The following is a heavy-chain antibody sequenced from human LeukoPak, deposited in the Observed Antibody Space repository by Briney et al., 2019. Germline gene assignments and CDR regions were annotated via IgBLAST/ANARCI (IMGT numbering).Heavy chain of an antibody. J-gene: IGHJ4*02. CDR2: IYYSGST. CDR1: GGSISSSSYY. D-gene: IGHD3-10*01. V-gene: IGHV4-39*01. Sequence: PSETLSLTCTVSGGSISSSSYYWGWIRQPPGNGLEWIGIIYYSGSTYYNPSLKSRVTISVDTSKNQFSLKLSSVTAADTAVYCCARHPWGGSGSYYTEVNDYWGQGTLVTVSS. CDR3: ARHPWGGSGSYYTEVNDY.